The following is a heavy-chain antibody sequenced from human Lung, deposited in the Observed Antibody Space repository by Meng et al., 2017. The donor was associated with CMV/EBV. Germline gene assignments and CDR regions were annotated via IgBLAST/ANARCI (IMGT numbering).Heavy chain of an antibody. V-gene: IGHV2-5*01. CDR2: IYWNEDK. J-gene: IGHJ4*01. CDR3: GHAAPYYQNYLDY. D-gene: IGHD3-10*01. CDR1: GFSLTTSGVG. Sequence: GPTLVXPTQTLTLTCTFSGFSLTTSGVGVGRIRQPRGKDLEWLTLIYWNEDKRYSPSLKNRLSVTKDTSRNQVVHTLTNMDPADTATYYCGHAAPYYQNYLDYWGHG.